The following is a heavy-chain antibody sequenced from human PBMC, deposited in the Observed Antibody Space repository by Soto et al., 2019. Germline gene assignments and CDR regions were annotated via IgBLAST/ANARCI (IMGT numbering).Heavy chain of an antibody. D-gene: IGHD5-12*01. V-gene: IGHV3-23*01. CDR1: GFTFNTYA. J-gene: IGHJ4*02. CDR3: AKEGDGYALFDC. CDR2: ISETGGDT. Sequence: PGGSLRLSCAASGFTFNTYAIDWVRQAPGKGLEWVSAISETGGDTYYADSVKGRFIISRDNSKNTLYLQMNNLRADDTATYYCAKEGDGYALFDCWGQGALVTVSS.